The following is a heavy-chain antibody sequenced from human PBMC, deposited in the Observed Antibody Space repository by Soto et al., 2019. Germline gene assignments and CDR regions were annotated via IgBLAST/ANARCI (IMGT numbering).Heavy chain of an antibody. CDR2: IYWNDDK. D-gene: IGHD6-13*01. J-gene: IGHJ5*02. CDR1: GFSLSTSGVG. V-gene: IGHV2-5*01. CDR3: AHRREIAAAPSEWFDP. Sequence: GSGPTLVNPTQTLTLTCSFSGFSLSTSGVGVGWIRQPPGKALEWLALIYWNDDKRYSPSLKSRLTITKDTSKNQVVLTMTNMDPVDTATYYCAHRREIAAAPSEWFDPWGQGTLVTVSS.